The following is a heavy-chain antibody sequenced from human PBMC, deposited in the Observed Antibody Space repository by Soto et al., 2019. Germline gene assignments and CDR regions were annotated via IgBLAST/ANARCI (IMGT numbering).Heavy chain of an antibody. CDR2: IYDSETT. J-gene: IGHJ4*02. CDR3: ARNKYYGDRFDY. Sequence: SETLSLTCTVSGGSISIYYWSWIRQPPGKGLEWIGFIYDSETTNYNPSLKTRVTISVDTSKNQVSLRLSSVTAADTAVYYCARNKYYGDRFDYWGQGALVTVSS. V-gene: IGHV4-59*01. CDR1: GGSISIYY. D-gene: IGHD4-17*01.